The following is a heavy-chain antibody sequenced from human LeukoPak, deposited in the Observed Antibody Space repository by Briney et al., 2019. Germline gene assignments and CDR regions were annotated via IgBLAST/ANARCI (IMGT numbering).Heavy chain of an antibody. CDR1: GGSITTNKW. D-gene: IGHD3-22*01. V-gene: IGHV4-4*02. CDR2: THPSESS. CDR3: ATYLDGSGYRFDY. Sequence: PSETLSLTCDVSGGSITTNKWWSWVRQPPGQGLEWIGETHPSESSNYNPSLKSRLSISIDKSKNQFSLHLSSVTAADTAVYYSATYLDGSGYRFDYWGQGALVTVSS. J-gene: IGHJ4*02.